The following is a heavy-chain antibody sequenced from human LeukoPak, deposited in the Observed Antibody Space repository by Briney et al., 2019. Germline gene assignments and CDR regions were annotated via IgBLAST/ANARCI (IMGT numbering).Heavy chain of an antibody. CDR1: GLSTNGAYY. Sequence: SETLSLTCAVSGLSTNGAYYWAWIRQPPGQGLEWIGSLYHTGSTYYSRSLKSRVTISIDTSKNQFSLRLTSVTAADTAVYYCASDSATDFIFDSWGQGTLVTVSS. D-gene: IGHD5-18*01. CDR2: LYHTGST. V-gene: IGHV4-38-2*01. J-gene: IGHJ4*02. CDR3: ASDSATDFIFDS.